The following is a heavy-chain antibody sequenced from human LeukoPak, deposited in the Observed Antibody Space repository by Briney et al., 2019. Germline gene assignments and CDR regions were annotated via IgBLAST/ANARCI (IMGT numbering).Heavy chain of an antibody. CDR1: GYTFTDYY. J-gene: IGHJ4*02. D-gene: IGHD2-15*01. Sequence: ASVKVSCKASGYTFTDYYIHWVRQAPGQGLEWMGWINPNSGGTNYAQKFQGRVTMTRDTSISAAYMELSRLRSDDTAVYYCARGGAGEGYCSSSSCYGHDYWGQGTLVTVSS. CDR3: ARGGAGEGYCSSSSCYGHDY. CDR2: INPNSGGT. V-gene: IGHV1-2*02.